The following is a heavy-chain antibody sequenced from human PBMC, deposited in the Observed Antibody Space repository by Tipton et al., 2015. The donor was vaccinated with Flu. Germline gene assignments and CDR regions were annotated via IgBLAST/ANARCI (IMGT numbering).Heavy chain of an antibody. D-gene: IGHD2-21*02. Sequence: TLSLTCTVSGGSIRSSTDFWAWIRQSPGKGLEWIGTIYYTGSTYYNVSLKSRVTISVDTSKNQFSLMLSSVTAADTAVYYCARDVGPQIKVTGGLDVWGQGTTVTVSS. V-gene: IGHV4-39*07. CDR2: IYYTGST. J-gene: IGHJ6*02. CDR3: ARDVGPQIKVTGGLDV. CDR1: GGSIRSSTDF.